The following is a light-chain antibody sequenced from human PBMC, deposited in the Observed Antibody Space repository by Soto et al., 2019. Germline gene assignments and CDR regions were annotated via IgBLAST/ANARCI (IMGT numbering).Light chain of an antibody. CDR2: DVS. CDR3: SSYTTSSTLV. J-gene: IGLJ3*02. CDR1: SSDVGAYNY. V-gene: IGLV2-14*01. Sequence: QSALTQPASVSGSPGQSITISCTGTSSDVGAYNYVSWYQQYPGKAPKLMIYDVSTRPSGVSNRFSGSKSDNTASLTISGLLAEDEADYYCSSYTTSSTLVFGGGTKLTVL.